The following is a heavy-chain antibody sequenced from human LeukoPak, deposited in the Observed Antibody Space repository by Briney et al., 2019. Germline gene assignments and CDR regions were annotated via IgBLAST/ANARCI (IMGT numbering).Heavy chain of an antibody. CDR3: ARNGAYSMDV. CDR1: GGKIIDGYW. Sequence: PSETLSLTCAVSGGKIIDGYWWSWVRPSPGKGLEWIGEIHHSGSSNFHPSLKSRVTISVDTSRNQFSLKINSVTAADTAVYYCARNGAYSMDVWGKGTPVTVSS. CDR2: IHHSGSS. J-gene: IGHJ6*03. V-gene: IGHV4-4*02.